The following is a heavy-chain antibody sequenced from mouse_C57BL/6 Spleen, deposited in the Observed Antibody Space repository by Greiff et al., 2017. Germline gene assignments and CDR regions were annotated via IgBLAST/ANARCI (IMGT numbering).Heavy chain of an antibody. CDR1: GYSFTGYY. J-gene: IGHJ4*01. CDR3: ARREDYGSSYGYYAMDY. V-gene: IGHV1-42*01. CDR2: INPSTGGT. D-gene: IGHD1-1*01. Sequence: VQLKESGPELVKPGASVKISCKASGYSFTGYYMNWVKQSPEKSLEWIGEINPSTGGTTYNQKFKAKATLTVDKSSSTAYMQLKRLTSEDSAVYYCARREDYGSSYGYYAMDYWGQGTSVTVSS.